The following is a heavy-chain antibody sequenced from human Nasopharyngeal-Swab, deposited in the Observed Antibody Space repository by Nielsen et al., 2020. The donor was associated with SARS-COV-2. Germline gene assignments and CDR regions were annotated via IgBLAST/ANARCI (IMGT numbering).Heavy chain of an antibody. Sequence: SETLSLTCTVSGGSISSGDYYWSWIRQPPGKGLEWIGYIYYSGSTYYNPSLKCRVTISVDTSKNQFSLKLSSVTAADTAVYYCARDWELLGFDYWGQGTLVTVSS. CDR2: IYYSGST. J-gene: IGHJ4*02. V-gene: IGHV4-30-4*01. CDR1: GGSISSGDYY. D-gene: IGHD1-26*01. CDR3: ARDWELLGFDY.